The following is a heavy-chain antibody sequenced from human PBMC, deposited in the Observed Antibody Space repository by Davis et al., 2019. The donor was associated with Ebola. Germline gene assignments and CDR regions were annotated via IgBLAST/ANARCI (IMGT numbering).Heavy chain of an antibody. Sequence: PAGSLRLSCAASGFIVSATYMSWVRQAPGKGLEWVSYISSGSTTLKYADSVKGRFTISRDNAKNSLYLQMNSLRDEDTAVYFCARSLGDIVLVPAALVPDYWGQGTLVTVSS. J-gene: IGHJ4*02. CDR2: ISSGSTTL. D-gene: IGHD2-2*01. V-gene: IGHV3-48*02. CDR3: ARSLGDIVLVPAALVPDY. CDR1: GFIVSATY.